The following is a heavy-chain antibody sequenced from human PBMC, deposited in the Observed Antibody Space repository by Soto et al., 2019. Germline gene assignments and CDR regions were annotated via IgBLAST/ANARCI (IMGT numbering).Heavy chain of an antibody. CDR3: ARSLVYYDFWSGYYTGTPVFFDY. V-gene: IGHV4-59*01. Sequence: SETLSLTCTVSGGSISSYYWSWIRQPPGKGLEWIGYIYYSGSTNYNPSLKSRVTISVDTSKNQFSLKLSSVTAADTAVYYCARSLVYYDFWSGYYTGTPVFFDYWGQGTLVTVS. D-gene: IGHD3-3*01. CDR1: GGSISSYY. J-gene: IGHJ4*02. CDR2: IYYSGST.